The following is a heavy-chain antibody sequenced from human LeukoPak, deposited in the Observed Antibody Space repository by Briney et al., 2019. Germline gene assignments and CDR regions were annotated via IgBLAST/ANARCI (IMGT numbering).Heavy chain of an antibody. Sequence: ASVKVSCKASGYTFTGYYMHWVRQAPGQGLEWMGWINPNSGGTNYAQKFQGRVTMTRDTSISTAYMELSRLRSDDTAVYYCARRGEPSYYYYMDVWGKGTTVTVSS. J-gene: IGHJ6*03. V-gene: IGHV1-2*02. CDR2: INPNSGGT. CDR3: ARRGEPSYYYYMDV. D-gene: IGHD1-14*01. CDR1: GYTFTGYY.